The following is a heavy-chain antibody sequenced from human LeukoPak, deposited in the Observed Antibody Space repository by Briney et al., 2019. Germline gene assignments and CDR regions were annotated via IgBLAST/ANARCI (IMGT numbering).Heavy chain of an antibody. J-gene: IGHJ4*02. V-gene: IGHV3-23*01. CDR1: GFTFNNCA. D-gene: IGHD2-15*01. CDR3: TTDTWYSAGH. CDR2: ISGSGGTT. Sequence: GGSLRLSCAASGFTFNNCAMTWVRQAPGKGLEWVSGISGSGGTTYYADSVKGRFFISRDNAKNSLFLQMNSLRAEDTAIYYCTTDTWYSAGHWGQGTLVTVSS.